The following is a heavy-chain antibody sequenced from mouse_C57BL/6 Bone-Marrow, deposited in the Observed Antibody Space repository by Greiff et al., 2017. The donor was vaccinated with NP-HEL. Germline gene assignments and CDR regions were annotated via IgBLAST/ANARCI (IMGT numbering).Heavy chain of an antibody. V-gene: IGHV1-82*01. CDR2: IYPGDGDT. CDR1: GYAFSSSW. Sequence: QVHVKQSGPELVKPGASVKISCKASGYAFSSSWMNWVKQRPGKGLEWIGRIYPGDGDTNYNGKFKGKATLTADKSSSTAYMQLSSLTSEDSAVYFCARFTTVVFDYWGQGTTLTVSS. J-gene: IGHJ2*01. D-gene: IGHD1-1*01. CDR3: ARFTTVVFDY.